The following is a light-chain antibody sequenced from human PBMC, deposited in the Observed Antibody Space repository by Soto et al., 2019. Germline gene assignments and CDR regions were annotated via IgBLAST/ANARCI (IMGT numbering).Light chain of an antibody. CDR3: QQYYSTPPT. V-gene: IGKV4-1*01. CDR2: WAS. CDR1: QSVLYSSNNENY. J-gene: IGKJ1*01. Sequence: DIVMTQSPDSLAMSLGERATINCKSSQSVLYSSNNENYLAWYQQKPGHPPKLLIYWASTRESGVPDRFSGSGSGTDFTLTISSLQAEDVAVYYGQQYYSTPPTFGQGTKVEIK.